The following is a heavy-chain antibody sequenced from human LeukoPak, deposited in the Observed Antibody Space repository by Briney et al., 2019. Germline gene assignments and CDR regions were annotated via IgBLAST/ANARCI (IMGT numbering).Heavy chain of an antibody. CDR2: IYYSGST. V-gene: IGHV4-59*08. CDR3: AASRRVVRAVDY. D-gene: IGHD3-3*01. J-gene: IGHJ4*02. Sequence: SETLSLTCTVSGGSISSYYWSWIRQPPGKGLEGIGYIYYSGSTYYNPSLKSRVTISVDTSKTQFSLKLSSVTAADTAVYYCAASRRVVRAVDYWGQGTLVTVSS. CDR1: GGSISSYY.